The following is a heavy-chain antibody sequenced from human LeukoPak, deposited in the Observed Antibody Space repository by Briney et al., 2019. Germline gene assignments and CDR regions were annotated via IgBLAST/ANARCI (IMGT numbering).Heavy chain of an antibody. CDR1: GASISSYY. Sequence: PSEPLSLTCTVSGASISSYYWSWIRQPPGKGLEWIGYIYYSGSTNYNPSLKSRVTISVDTSKNQFSLKLSSVTAADTAVYYCARLGTGYCSGGSCYYFDYWGQGTLVTVSS. CDR3: ARLGTGYCSGGSCYYFDY. V-gene: IGHV4-59*01. CDR2: IYYSGST. J-gene: IGHJ4*02. D-gene: IGHD2-15*01.